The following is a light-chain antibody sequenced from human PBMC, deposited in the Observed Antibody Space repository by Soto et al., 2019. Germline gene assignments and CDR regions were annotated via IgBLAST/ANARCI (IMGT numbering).Light chain of an antibody. V-gene: IGLV2-14*01. Sequence: QSVLTQPASVSGSPGQSITISCTGTSSDVGGYNYVSWYQQHPGKAPKLILYDVNNRPSGVSDRFSGFKSGNTASLTISGLQVEDEADYYCSSYTSSTTDVFGTGTKVTV. CDR3: SSYTSSTTDV. J-gene: IGLJ1*01. CDR1: SSDVGGYNY. CDR2: DVN.